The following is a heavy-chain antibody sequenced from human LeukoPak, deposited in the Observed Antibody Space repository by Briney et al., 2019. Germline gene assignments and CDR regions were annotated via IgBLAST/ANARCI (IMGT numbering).Heavy chain of an antibody. CDR3: AKDQGPELEGDYFDY. D-gene: IGHD3-10*01. Sequence: GGSLRLSCAASGLTLSTNYMNWVRQAPGKGLEWVAVISYDGSNKYYADSVKGRFTISRDNSKNTLYLQMNSLRAEDTAVYYCAKDQGPELEGDYFDYWGQGTLVTVSS. CDR2: ISYDGSNK. CDR1: GLTLSTNY. J-gene: IGHJ4*02. V-gene: IGHV3-30*18.